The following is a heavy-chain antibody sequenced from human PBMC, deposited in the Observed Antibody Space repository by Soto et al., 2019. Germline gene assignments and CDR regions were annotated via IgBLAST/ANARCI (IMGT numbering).Heavy chain of an antibody. D-gene: IGHD6-13*01. CDR3: AKRIAAAGRPGSFDI. J-gene: IGHJ3*02. Sequence: GGSLRLSCAASGFTFSSYAMSWVRQAPGKGLEWVSAISGSGGSTYYADTVKGRFTIPRDNSKNTLYLQMNSLRAEDTAVYYCAKRIAAAGRPGSFDIWGQGTMVTVSS. CDR2: ISGSGGST. V-gene: IGHV3-23*01. CDR1: GFTFSSYA.